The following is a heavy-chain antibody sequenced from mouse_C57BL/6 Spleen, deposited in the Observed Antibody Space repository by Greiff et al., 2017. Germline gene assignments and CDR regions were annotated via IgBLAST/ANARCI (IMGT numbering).Heavy chain of an antibody. D-gene: IGHD2-4*01. V-gene: IGHV5-6*01. CDR1: GFTFSSYG. CDR2: ISSGGSYT. Sequence: EVMLVESGGDLVKPGGSLRLSCAASGFTFSSYGMSWVRQTPDKRLEWVATISSGGSYTYYPDSVKGRFTISRDNAKNTLYLQMSSLKSEDTAMYYCARTRNDYAAYYYAMDYWGQGASVTVSS. J-gene: IGHJ4*01. CDR3: ARTRNDYAAYYYAMDY.